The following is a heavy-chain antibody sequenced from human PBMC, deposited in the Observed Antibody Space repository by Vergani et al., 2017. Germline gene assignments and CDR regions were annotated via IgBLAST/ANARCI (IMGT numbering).Heavy chain of an antibody. J-gene: IGHJ5*02. CDR1: GFTFSSYA. V-gene: IGHV3-23*04. CDR3: AXEFNAWQWLTSATNWFDP. Sequence: EVQLVESGGGLVQPGGSLRLSCAASGFTFSSYAMSWVRQAPGKGLEGVSAIIGSGGSTYYADSVKGRFTISRDNSKNTLYLQMNSLRAEDTAVYYCAXEFNAWQWLTSATNWFDPWGQGTLVTVSS. CDR2: IIGSGGST. D-gene: IGHD3-22*01.